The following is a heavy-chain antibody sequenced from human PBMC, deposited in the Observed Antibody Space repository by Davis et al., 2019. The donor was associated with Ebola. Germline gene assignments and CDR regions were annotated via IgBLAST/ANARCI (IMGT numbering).Heavy chain of an antibody. V-gene: IGHV3-7*03. CDR2: IKQDGSEK. Sequence: PGGSLRLSCAASGFTFSSYWMSWVRQAPGKGLEWVANIKQDGSEKYYVDSVKGRFTISRDNAKNSLYLQMNSLRAEDTAVYYCARSDTAMVSSTFDYWGQGTLVTVSS. CDR3: ARSDTAMVSSTFDY. D-gene: IGHD5-18*01. J-gene: IGHJ4*02. CDR1: GFTFSSYW.